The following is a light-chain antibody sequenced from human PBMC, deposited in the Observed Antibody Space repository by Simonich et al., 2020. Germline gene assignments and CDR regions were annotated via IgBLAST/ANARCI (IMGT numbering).Light chain of an antibody. Sequence: NFMLTQPHSVSESPGKTVTISCTRSSGSIASNYVQWYQQRPGSAPTTVIYEDNQRPSGVPDRFSGSIDSSSNSASLTISGLKTEHEADYYCQSYDSSNHRVFGGGTKLTVL. CDR2: EDN. J-gene: IGLJ3*02. CDR3: QSYDSSNHRV. CDR1: SGSIASNY. V-gene: IGLV6-57*03.